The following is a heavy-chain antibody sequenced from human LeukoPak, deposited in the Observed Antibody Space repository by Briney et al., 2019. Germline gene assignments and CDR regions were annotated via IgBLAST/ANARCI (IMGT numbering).Heavy chain of an antibody. Sequence: ASVKVSCKASGGTFSSYAISWVRQAPGQGLEWMGGIIPIFGTANYAQKFQGRVTITTDESTSTAYMELSSLRSEDTAVYYCARDNISYCSSTSCYTEMAFDIWGQGTMVTVSS. CDR2: IIPIFGTA. J-gene: IGHJ3*02. D-gene: IGHD2-2*02. CDR1: GGTFSSYA. V-gene: IGHV1-69*05. CDR3: ARDNISYCSSTSCYTEMAFDI.